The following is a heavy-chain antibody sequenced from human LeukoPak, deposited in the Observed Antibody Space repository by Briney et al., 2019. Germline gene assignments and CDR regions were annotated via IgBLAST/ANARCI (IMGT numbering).Heavy chain of an antibody. CDR3: AXXXLGPDWYTAFDI. D-gene: IGHD3-9*01. V-gene: IGHV4-59*08. CDR2: IYYTGST. J-gene: IGHJ3*02. CDR1: GDSISSYY. Sequence: SETLSLTCAVSGDSISSYYWSWIRQPPGKGLEWIGYIYYTGSTNYNPSLKSRVTISVDTSKNQFSLKLTSVTAADTAVYYCAXXXLGPDWYTAFDIWGQGTMVTVSS.